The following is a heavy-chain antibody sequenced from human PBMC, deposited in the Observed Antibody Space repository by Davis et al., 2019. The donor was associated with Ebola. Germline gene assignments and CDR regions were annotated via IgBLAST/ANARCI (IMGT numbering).Heavy chain of an antibody. J-gene: IGHJ4*02. CDR2: IKQDGSEK. CDR1: GFTVSSNY. D-gene: IGHD6-13*01. CDR3: ARRGIAAAHTLDY. Sequence: PGGSLRLSCAASGFTVSSNYMSWVRQAPGKGLEWVANIKQDGSEKYYADSVKGRFTISRDNAKNSLYLQMNSLRAEETAVYYCARRGIAAAHTLDYWGQGTLVTVSS. V-gene: IGHV3-7*01.